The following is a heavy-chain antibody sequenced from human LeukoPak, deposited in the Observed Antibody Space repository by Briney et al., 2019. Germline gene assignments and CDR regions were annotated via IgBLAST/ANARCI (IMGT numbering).Heavy chain of an antibody. D-gene: IGHD2-21*01. J-gene: IGHJ4*02. CDR3: AKDLCGSDCYFDH. CDR2: ISYDVSNK. CDR1: GFTLDNYG. V-gene: IGHV3-30*18. Sequence: GGSLRLSCSASGFTLDNYGIHWVRQAAGKGLEWVAVISYDVSNKYYADSVKGRFTISRDNSKNTLYLQMNSLRAEDTAVYYCAKDLCGSDCYFDHWGQGTLVTVSS.